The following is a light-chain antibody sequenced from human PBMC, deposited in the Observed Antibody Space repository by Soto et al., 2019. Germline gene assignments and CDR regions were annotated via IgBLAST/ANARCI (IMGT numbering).Light chain of an antibody. V-gene: IGKV3-20*01. Sequence: EVTHSPVTLSLSPGERATLYCRASQRFTSDYLAWDRQNTGQAPSLPXHGASSRSTGMPDRFSGSGSGTVFTLTIRRLYPEDFSVYYCQHYGIPVGQGTKVDIK. CDR2: GAS. J-gene: IGKJ1*01. CDR1: QRFTSDY. CDR3: QHYGIP.